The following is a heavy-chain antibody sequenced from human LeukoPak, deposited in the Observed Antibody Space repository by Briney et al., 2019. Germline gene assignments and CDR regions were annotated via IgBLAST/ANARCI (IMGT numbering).Heavy chain of an antibody. J-gene: IGHJ4*02. D-gene: IGHD3-16*01. CDR1: GFTFSNHY. Sequence: GGSLRLSCAASGFTFSNHYMSWIRQAPGKGLVWVSYISSRSSNKYYADSVKGRFTISRDNAKNTLYLQIDSLRAEDTAVYYCAKDEKTANLVSSWDNWGQGTLVTVSP. CDR2: ISSRSSNK. V-gene: IGHV3-11*01. CDR3: AKDEKTANLVSSWDN.